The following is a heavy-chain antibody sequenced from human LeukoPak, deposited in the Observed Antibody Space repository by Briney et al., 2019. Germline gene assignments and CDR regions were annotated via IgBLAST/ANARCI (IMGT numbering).Heavy chain of an antibody. J-gene: IGHJ4*02. CDR2: ISSSGSYI. CDR3: SRSSEYSTSSGQNL. V-gene: IGHV3-21*01. Sequence: GGSLRLSCAASGFTFSVYRMNWVRQAPGKGLECVASISSSGSYIYHADSVKGRFTISRDNAKSSLYLQMNSLRVEDTAVYYCSRSSEYSTSSGQNLWGQGTLVTVSS. CDR1: GFTFSVYR. D-gene: IGHD6-6*01.